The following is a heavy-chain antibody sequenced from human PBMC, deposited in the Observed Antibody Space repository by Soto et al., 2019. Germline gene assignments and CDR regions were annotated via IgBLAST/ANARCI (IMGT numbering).Heavy chain of an antibody. V-gene: IGHV4-4*07. CDR3: VRDGTKTLRDWFDP. J-gene: IGHJ5*02. CDR1: GASISGFD. D-gene: IGHD1-1*01. Sequence: SETLSLTCTVSGASISGFDWSWIRKSAGKGLEWIGRIYATGTTDYNPSLKSRVMMSVDTSKKQFSLKLRSVTAADTAVYYCVRDGTKTLRDWFDPWGQGISVTVSS. CDR2: IYATGTT.